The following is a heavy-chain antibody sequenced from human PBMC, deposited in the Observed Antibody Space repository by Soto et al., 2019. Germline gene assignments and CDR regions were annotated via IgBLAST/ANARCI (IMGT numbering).Heavy chain of an antibody. D-gene: IGHD2-2*01. Sequence: QVQLVQSGAEVKKPGYSVKVSCKASGGTFSSYTISWVRQAPGQGLEWMGRSIPILGIANYAQKFQGRVTITADKSTSTAYMELSSLRSEDTAVYYCARSNPISPTINWYFDLWGRGTLVTVSS. CDR1: GGTFSSYT. CDR3: ARSNPISPTINWYFDL. V-gene: IGHV1-69*02. CDR2: SIPILGIA. J-gene: IGHJ2*01.